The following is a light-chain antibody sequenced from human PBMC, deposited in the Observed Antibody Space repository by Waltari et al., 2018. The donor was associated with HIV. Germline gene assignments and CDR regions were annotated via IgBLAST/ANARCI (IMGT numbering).Light chain of an antibody. CDR1: QSVLYSSNNKNY. CDR2: WAS. V-gene: IGKV4-1*01. J-gene: IGKJ4*01. CDR3: QQYYSTPPT. Sequence: DIVMTQSPDSLAVSLGERATINCKSSQSVLYSSNNKNYLAWYQQKPGQPPKLLIYWASTRESGVPDRFSGSGSGTDFTLTINSLQAEDVAVYYCQQYYSTPPTFGGGTKVEIK.